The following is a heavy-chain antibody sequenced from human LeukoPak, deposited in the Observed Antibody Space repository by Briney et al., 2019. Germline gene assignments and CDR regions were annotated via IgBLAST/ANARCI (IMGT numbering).Heavy chain of an antibody. D-gene: IGHD6-19*01. CDR1: GFTFSSYS. J-gene: IGHJ5*02. Sequence: GGSLRLSCAPSGFTFSSYSMNWVRQAPGKGLEWVSSISSASTYIYYADSVKGRFTISRDYAKNLLYLQMNSLRDEDTAVYYCARDLGQWLAGFGFDPWGQGTLVTVSS. CDR3: ARDLGQWLAGFGFDP. CDR2: ISSASTYI. V-gene: IGHV3-21*06.